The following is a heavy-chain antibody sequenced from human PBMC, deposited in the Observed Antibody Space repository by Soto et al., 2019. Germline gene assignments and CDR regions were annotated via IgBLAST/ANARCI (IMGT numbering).Heavy chain of an antibody. CDR3: ARVPFGGNWFDP. Sequence: PGGSLRLSCAASGFTFSSYAMHWVRQAPGKGLEWVAVISYDGSNKYYADSVKGRFTISRDNSKNTLYLQMNSLRAEDTAVYYCARVPFGGNWFDPWGQGTLVTVSS. J-gene: IGHJ5*02. CDR2: ISYDGSNK. CDR1: GFTFSSYA. D-gene: IGHD3-10*01. V-gene: IGHV3-30-3*01.